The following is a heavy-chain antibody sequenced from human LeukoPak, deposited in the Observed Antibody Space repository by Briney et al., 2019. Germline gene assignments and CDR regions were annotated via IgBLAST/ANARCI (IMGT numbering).Heavy chain of an antibody. Sequence: PGGSLRLSCAASGFTFSNYALTWVRQTPGKGLEWVSTISGRGSDRFYADAVKGRFTISRDNSKNTMYLQMNSLRIEDTAFYYCAKGVDNTGRLRWFDSWGQPTMVTVSS. J-gene: IGHJ5*01. D-gene: IGHD1-1*01. CDR2: ISGRGSDR. CDR3: AKGVDNTGRLRWFDS. CDR1: GFTFSNYA. V-gene: IGHV3-23*01.